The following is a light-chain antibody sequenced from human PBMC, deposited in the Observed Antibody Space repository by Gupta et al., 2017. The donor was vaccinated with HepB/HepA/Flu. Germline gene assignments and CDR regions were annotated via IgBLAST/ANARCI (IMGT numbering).Light chain of an antibody. CDR3: QKYYSTPPNT. CDR1: QSLLFNSNNKNY. CDR2: WAS. Sequence: DIVMTHSPDSLAVSLGEGATINCNSSQSLLFNSNNKNYLAWYQQKPGQPPKLLIYWASTRESGVPARCSGSGSGTDFTLTNSSLQAEDVAVYYCQKYYSTPPNTFGQGTKLEIK. J-gene: IGKJ2*01. V-gene: IGKV4-1*01.